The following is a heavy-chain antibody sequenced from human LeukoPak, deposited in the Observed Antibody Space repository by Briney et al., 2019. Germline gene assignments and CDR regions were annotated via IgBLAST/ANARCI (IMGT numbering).Heavy chain of an antibody. D-gene: IGHD6-19*01. CDR3: ARDPGWLDFDQ. CDR1: GDSVSSSVA. V-gene: IGHV6-1*01. CDR2: TYYRSKWYN. J-gene: IGHJ5*02. Sequence: SQTLSLTCAISGDSVSSSVAWNWIRQSPSRGLEWLGRTYYRSKWYNEYAESVKSRITINPDTTKNQFSLQLNSVTPEDTAVYYCARDPGWLDFDQWGQGTLVIVSS.